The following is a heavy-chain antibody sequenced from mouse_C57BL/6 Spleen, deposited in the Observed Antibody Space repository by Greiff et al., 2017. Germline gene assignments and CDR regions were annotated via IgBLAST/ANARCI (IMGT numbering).Heavy chain of an antibody. Sequence: VQLQQPGTELVKPGASVKLSCKASGYTFTNYWMHWVKQTPGQGLEWIGTINTSNGGTTYNEKFKSKAILTVDKSDSTSYMQLSSLTSEDSAVDYCARLGGYYPYYFDYWGKGTTLTVSS. CDR2: INTSNGGT. CDR3: ARLGGYYPYYFDY. CDR1: GYTFTNYW. V-gene: IGHV1-53*01. D-gene: IGHD2-3*01. J-gene: IGHJ2*01.